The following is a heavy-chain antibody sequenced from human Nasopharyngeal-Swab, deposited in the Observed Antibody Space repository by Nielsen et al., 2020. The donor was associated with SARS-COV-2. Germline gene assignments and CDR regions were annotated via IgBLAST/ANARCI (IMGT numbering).Heavy chain of an antibody. CDR1: GCSISSVGYY. V-gene: IGHV4-31*03. CDR3: ARVSMVRVVINYYYGMDV. Sequence: SETLSLTCTVSGCSISSVGYYWSWLRQQPGKGLEWIGYIYYSGSTYYNPSLKSRVTISVDTSKNQFSLKLSSVTAADTAVYDCARVSMVRVVINYYYGMDVWGQGTTVNVSS. CDR2: IYYSGST. D-gene: IGHD3-10*01. J-gene: IGHJ6*01.